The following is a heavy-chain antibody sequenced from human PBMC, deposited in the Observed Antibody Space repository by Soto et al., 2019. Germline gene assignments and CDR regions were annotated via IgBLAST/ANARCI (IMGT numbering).Heavy chain of an antibody. CDR1: GFTFSSYA. CDR2: ISGSGGST. J-gene: IGHJ4*02. Sequence: GGSLRLSCAASGFTFSSYAMSWVRQAPGKGLEWVSAISGSGGSTYYADSVKGRFTISRDNSKNTLYLQMNSLRAEDTAVYYCAKDQGLEQWLVPCFDYWGQGTLVTVSS. V-gene: IGHV3-23*01. D-gene: IGHD6-19*01. CDR3: AKDQGLEQWLVPCFDY.